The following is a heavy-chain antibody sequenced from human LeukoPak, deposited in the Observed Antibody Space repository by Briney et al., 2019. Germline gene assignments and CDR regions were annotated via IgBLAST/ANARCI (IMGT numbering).Heavy chain of an antibody. V-gene: IGHV3-30-3*01. D-gene: IGHD6-19*01. CDR1: GFTFSSYA. CDR2: ISYDGSNK. J-gene: IGHJ4*02. CDR3: ARCYSSGRSYYFDY. Sequence: GRSLRLSCAASGFTFSSYAMHWVRQAPGKGLEWVAVISYDGSNKYYADSVKGRFTISRDNSKNTLYLQMNSLRDEDTAVYYCARCYSSGRSYYFDYWGQGTLVTVSS.